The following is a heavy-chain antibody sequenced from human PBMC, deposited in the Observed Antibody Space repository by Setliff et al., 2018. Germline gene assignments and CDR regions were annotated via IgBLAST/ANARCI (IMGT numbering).Heavy chain of an antibody. J-gene: IGHJ5*02. V-gene: IGHV4-39*07. D-gene: IGHD3-10*01. CDR3: ATDGPVLNGDYIS. Sequence: SETLSLTCTVSGASVSGNSYYWGWICQPPGKGLEWIGSMYYGGGGSTYYNASLKSRVTISVDKSKNQFSLSLRSVTAADTAVYYCATDGPVLNGDYISWGQGTLVTVSS. CDR1: GASVSGNSYY. CDR2: MYYGGGGST.